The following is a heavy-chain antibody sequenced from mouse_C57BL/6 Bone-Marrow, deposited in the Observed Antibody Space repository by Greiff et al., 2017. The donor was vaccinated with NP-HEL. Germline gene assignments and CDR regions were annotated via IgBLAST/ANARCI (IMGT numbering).Heavy chain of an antibody. V-gene: IGHV3-6*01. Sequence: EVQLVESGPGLVKPSQSLSLTCSVTGYSITSGYYWNWIRQFPGNKLEWMGYISYDGSNNYNPSLKNRISITRDTSKNQFFLKLNSVTTEDTATYYCARFYSLYYFDYWGQGTTLTVSS. CDR3: ARFYSLYYFDY. CDR2: ISYDGSN. CDR1: GYSITSGYY. D-gene: IGHD2-3*01. J-gene: IGHJ2*01.